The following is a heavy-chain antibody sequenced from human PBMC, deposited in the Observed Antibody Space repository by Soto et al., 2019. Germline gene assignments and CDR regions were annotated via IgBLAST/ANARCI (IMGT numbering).Heavy chain of an antibody. Sequence: SETLSLTCAVYGGSFSGYYWSWIRQPPGKGLEWIGEINHSGSTNYNPSLKSRVTISVDTSKNQFSLKLSSVTAADTAVYYSARGYYDFWSGYYDFPKNNWFDPWGQGTLVTVSS. CDR1: GGSFSGYY. CDR3: ARGYYDFWSGYYDFPKNNWFDP. V-gene: IGHV4-34*01. CDR2: INHSGST. D-gene: IGHD3-3*01. J-gene: IGHJ5*02.